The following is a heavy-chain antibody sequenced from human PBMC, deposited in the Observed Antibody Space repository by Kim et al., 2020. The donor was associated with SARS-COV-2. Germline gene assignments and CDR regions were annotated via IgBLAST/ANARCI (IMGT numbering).Heavy chain of an antibody. V-gene: IGHV3-11*03. Sequence: GGSLRLSCAASGFTFSDYYMSWIRQATGKGLEWVSYISSSSSYTNYADSVKGRFTISRDNAKNSLYLQMNSLRAEDTAMYYCARTLGTHYYFDYWGQGTLVTVSS. J-gene: IGHJ4*02. CDR2: ISSSSSYT. CDR3: ARTLGTHYYFDY. CDR1: GFTFSDYY. D-gene: IGHD7-27*01.